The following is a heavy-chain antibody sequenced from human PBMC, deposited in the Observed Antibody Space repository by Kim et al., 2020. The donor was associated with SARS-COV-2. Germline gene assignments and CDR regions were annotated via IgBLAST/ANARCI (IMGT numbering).Heavy chain of an antibody. Sequence: SVKGRCTISRDNSKNTRYLQMSSLRAEDTAVYYCAKGDCSSTSCYDPNDYWGQGTLVSVSS. CDR3: AKGDCSSTSCYDPNDY. V-gene: IGHV3-23*01. D-gene: IGHD2-2*01. J-gene: IGHJ4*02.